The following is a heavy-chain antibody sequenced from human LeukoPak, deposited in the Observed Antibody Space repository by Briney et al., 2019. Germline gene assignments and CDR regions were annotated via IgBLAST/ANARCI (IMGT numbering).Heavy chain of an antibody. D-gene: IGHD6-13*01. CDR3: ASPAAGTNSDY. CDR1: GFTLSDYY. Sequence: PGGSLRLSCAASGFTLSDYYMSWIRQAPAKGLEWVSYISSSSSYTNYADSVKGRFTISRDNAKNALYLQMNSLRAEDTAVYYCASPAAGTNSDYWGQGILVTVSS. CDR2: ISSSSSYT. V-gene: IGHV3-11*03. J-gene: IGHJ4*02.